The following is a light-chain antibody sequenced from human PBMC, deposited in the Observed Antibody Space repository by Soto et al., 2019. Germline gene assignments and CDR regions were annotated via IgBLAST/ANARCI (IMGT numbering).Light chain of an antibody. V-gene: IGLV7-43*01. CDR1: TGAVNSGYF. CDR2: STR. J-gene: IGLJ3*02. CDR3: LIYYGGARV. Sequence: QTVVTQEPSLTVSPGGTVTRTCASSTGAVNSGYFPNWFQQKPGQPPRALIYSTRNRQSWTPARFSGSLLGGKAALTLSDAQPEDEADYYCLIYYGGARVFGGGTKLTVL.